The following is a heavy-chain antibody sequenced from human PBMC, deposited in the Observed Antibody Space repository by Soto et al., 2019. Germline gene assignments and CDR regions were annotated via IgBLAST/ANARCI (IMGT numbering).Heavy chain of an antibody. CDR2: INAGNGNT. CDR3: ARDQYYDILTGYSYNWFDP. D-gene: IGHD3-9*01. Sequence: GSVKVSCKAYADTFNRYSNNSIRQAPGQRREWMGWINAGNGNTKYSQQFQGRVTITRDTSASTAYMELSSLRSEDTAVYYCARDQYYDILTGYSYNWFDPWGQGTRVSSPQ. CDR1: ADTFNRYS. J-gene: IGHJ5*02. V-gene: IGHV1-3*01.